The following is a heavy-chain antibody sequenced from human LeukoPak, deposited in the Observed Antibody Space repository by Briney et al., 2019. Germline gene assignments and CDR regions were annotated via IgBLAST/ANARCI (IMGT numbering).Heavy chain of an antibody. D-gene: IGHD2/OR15-2a*01. CDR1: GFSFTNYW. CDR2: INSDGSWT. J-gene: IGHJ4*02. CDR3: VSFYEAY. V-gene: IGHV3-74*01. Sequence: GGSLRLSCAASGFSFTNYWMHWVRQAPGKGLVWVSHINSDGSWTSYADSVKGRFTISKDNAKNTVYLQMNNLRAEDTAVYYCVSFYEAYWGRGTLVTVSS.